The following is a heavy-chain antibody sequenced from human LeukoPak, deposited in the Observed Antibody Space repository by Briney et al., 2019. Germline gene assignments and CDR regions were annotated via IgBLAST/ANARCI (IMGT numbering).Heavy chain of an antibody. Sequence: SVRVSCKASGGTFSSYAISWVRQAPGQGLEWMGGIIPIFGTANYAQKFQGRVTITADESTSTAYMELSSLRSEDTAVYYCARGVPVEMATIYNYGMDVWGQGTTVTVSS. CDR1: GGTFSSYA. V-gene: IGHV1-69*13. CDR2: IIPIFGTA. D-gene: IGHD5-24*01. J-gene: IGHJ6*02. CDR3: ARGVPVEMATIYNYGMDV.